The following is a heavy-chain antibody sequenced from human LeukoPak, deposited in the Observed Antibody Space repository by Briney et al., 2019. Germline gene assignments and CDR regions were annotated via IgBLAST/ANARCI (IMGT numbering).Heavy chain of an antibody. Sequence: PGGSLRLSCAASGFTFSSYAMSWVRQAPGKGLEWVAVISYDGSNKYYADSVKGRFTISRDNSKNTLYLQMNSLRAEDTAVYYCVRGGHYDSSRGPFFDYWGQGTLVTVSS. CDR1: GFTFSSYA. J-gene: IGHJ4*02. CDR3: VRGGHYDSSRGPFFDY. CDR2: ISYDGSNK. V-gene: IGHV3-30*04. D-gene: IGHD3-22*01.